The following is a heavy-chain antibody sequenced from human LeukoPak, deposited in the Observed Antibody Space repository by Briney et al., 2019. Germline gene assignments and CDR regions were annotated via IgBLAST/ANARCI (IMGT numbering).Heavy chain of an antibody. D-gene: IGHD1-1*01. V-gene: IGHV3-33*01. CDR3: ARLRSNCLDY. J-gene: IGHJ4*02. Sequence: GGSLRLSCAASGFTFSNYGIHWVRQAPGKGLEWVAIIWYDGNNKYYADSVKGRFTLSRDNPKNTAYLQMDSLRAEDTAVYYCARLRSNCLDYWGQGTLVTVSS. CDR1: GFTFSNYG. CDR2: IWYDGNNK.